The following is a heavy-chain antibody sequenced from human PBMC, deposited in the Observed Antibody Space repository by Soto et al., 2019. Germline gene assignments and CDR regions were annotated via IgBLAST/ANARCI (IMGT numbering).Heavy chain of an antibody. CDR3: ARHGSSLLWFGESLSYDAHEYGMDV. Sequence: PSETLSLTCTVSGGSISSYYWSWIRQPPVKGLEWFGYIYYSGSTNYNPSLKSRVTISVDTSKNQFSLKLSSVTAADTAVYYCARHGSSLLWFGESLSYDAHEYGMDVWGQGTTVT. CDR1: GGSISSYY. V-gene: IGHV4-59*08. D-gene: IGHD3-10*01. J-gene: IGHJ6*02. CDR2: IYYSGST.